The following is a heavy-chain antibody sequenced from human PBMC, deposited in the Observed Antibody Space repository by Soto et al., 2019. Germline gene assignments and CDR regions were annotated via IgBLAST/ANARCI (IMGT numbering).Heavy chain of an antibody. D-gene: IGHD2-15*01. Sequence: PGGSLRLSCAASGFTFSSYAMSWVRQAPGKGLEWVSAISGSGGSTYYADSVKGRFTISRDNSKNTLYLQMNSLRAEDTAVYYCAKGRQSRKEIVVVVAATRNWFDPWGQGTLVTVSS. CDR2: ISGSGGST. J-gene: IGHJ5*02. CDR3: AKGRQSRKEIVVVVAATRNWFDP. V-gene: IGHV3-23*01. CDR1: GFTFSSYA.